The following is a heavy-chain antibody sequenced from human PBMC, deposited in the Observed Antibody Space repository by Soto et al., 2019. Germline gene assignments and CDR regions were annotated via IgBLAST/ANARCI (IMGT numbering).Heavy chain of an antibody. V-gene: IGHV4-59*01. CDR3: ARDTPWGYCSGGSCEGYYYYGMDV. Sequence: LETLSLTCTVSGGSISSYYWSWIRQPPGKGLEWIGYIYYSGSTNYNPPLKSRVTISVDTSKNQFSLKLSSVTAADTAVYYCARDTPWGYCSGGSCEGYYYYGMDVWGQGTTVTVSS. CDR1: GGSISSYY. D-gene: IGHD2-15*01. J-gene: IGHJ6*02. CDR2: IYYSGST.